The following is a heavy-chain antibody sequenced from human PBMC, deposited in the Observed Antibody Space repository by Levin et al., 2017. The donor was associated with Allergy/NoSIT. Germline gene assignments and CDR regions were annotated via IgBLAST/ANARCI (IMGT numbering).Heavy chain of an antibody. CDR2: ISSSSSYI. V-gene: IGHV3-21*01. J-gene: IGHJ4*02. CDR3: ARDRNWTYYFDY. CDR1: GFTFSSYS. Sequence: GESLKISCAASGFTFSSYSMNWVRQAPGKGLEWVSSISSSSSYIYYADSVKGRFTISRDNAKNSLYLQMNSLRAEDTAVYYCARDRNWTYYFDYWGQGTLVTVSS. D-gene: IGHD1-1*01.